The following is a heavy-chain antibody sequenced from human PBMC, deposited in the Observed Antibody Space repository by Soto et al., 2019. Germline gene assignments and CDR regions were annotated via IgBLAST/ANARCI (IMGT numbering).Heavy chain of an antibody. V-gene: IGHV3-23*01. CDR3: ARRARTATTNWGAFDI. J-gene: IGHJ3*02. CDR2: ISYSADKT. D-gene: IGHD1-7*01. CDR1: GFTFSNYV. Sequence: EVQLLESGGGLVQPGGSLRLSCAASGFTFSNYVMNWVRQAPGKGLEWVSTISYSADKTFYADSVKGRFTISRDNSSDTLFLQMNRLRADDAAVYYCARRARTATTNWGAFDIWGQGTMVTVSS.